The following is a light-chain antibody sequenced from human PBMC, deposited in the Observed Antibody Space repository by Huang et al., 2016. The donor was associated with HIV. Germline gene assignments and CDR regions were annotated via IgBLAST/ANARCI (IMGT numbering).Light chain of an antibody. CDR1: QSIKNF. CDR3: QQTYNTPALT. CDR2: AAS. J-gene: IGKJ4*01. V-gene: IGKV1-39*01. Sequence: DIQMTQSPSSLSASVGDRVTITCRASQSIKNFLNWYHQRPGRAPRRLIYAASNLQSGVPSRFSGSGFGTDFTLTISSLQPEDFGTYSCQQTYNTPALTFGGGTKVEIK.